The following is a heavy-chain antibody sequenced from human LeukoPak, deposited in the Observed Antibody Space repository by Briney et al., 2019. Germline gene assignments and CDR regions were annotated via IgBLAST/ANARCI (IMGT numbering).Heavy chain of an antibody. CDR2: INPSGGST. J-gene: IGHJ3*02. CDR3: ARCYGSGSLFADAFDI. CDR1: GYTFTSYY. V-gene: IGHV1-46*01. D-gene: IGHD3-10*01. Sequence: ASVKVSCKASGYTFTSYYMHWVRQAPGQGLEWMGIINPSGGSTSYAQKFRGRVTITADKSTSTAYMELSSLRSEDTAVYYCARCYGSGSLFADAFDIWGQGTMVTVSS.